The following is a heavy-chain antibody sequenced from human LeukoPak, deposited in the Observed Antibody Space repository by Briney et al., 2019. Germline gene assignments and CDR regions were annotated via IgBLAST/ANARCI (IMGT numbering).Heavy chain of an antibody. CDR1: GGSINTYY. Sequence: SETLSLTCTVSGGSINTYYWYWIRQPPGKGLEWIGYIYYSGTTKYSTSLKSRVTLSLHTPKNQIFLRLTSVTAADTAVYYCARRGRSSTDPFEYWGQGTLATVSS. D-gene: IGHD2-2*01. J-gene: IGHJ4*02. CDR3: ARRGRSSTDPFEY. CDR2: IYYSGTT. V-gene: IGHV4-59*08.